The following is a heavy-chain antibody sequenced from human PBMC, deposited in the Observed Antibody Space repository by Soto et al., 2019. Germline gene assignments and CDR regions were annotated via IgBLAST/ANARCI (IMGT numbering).Heavy chain of an antibody. CDR2: INADGGGK. CDR3: AKTPIGPFDY. V-gene: IGHV3-7*05. J-gene: IGHJ4*02. CDR1: GFTFSSYW. D-gene: IGHD3-16*02. Sequence: EVQLVESGGGLVQPGGSLRLSCEASGFTFSSYWMNWVRQAPGKGLEGMANINADGGGKFYVDSVKGRFTISRDNAKNSLYLQMNSLRVEDTAVYYCAKTPIGPFDYWGQGTLVTVSS.